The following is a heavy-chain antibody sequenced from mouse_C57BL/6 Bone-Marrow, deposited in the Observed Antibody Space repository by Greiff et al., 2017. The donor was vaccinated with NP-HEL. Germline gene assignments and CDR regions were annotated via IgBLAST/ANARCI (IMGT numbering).Heavy chain of an antibody. CDR2: IDPSDSYT. D-gene: IGHD2-2*01. CDR3: AREGLYYGYAWFAY. CDR1: GYTFTSYW. J-gene: IGHJ3*01. Sequence: QQSCKASGYTFTSYWMHWVKQRPGQGLEWIGEIDPSDSYTNYNQKFKGKSTLTVDKSSSTAYMQLSSLTSEDSAVYYCAREGLYYGYAWFAYWGQGTLVTVSA. V-gene: IGHV1-69*01.